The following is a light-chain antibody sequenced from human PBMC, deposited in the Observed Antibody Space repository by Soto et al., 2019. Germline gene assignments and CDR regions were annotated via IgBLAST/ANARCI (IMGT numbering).Light chain of an antibody. CDR2: VAS. Sequence: EIVMTQSPATLSVSPGERATLSCRARQRVTSNLAWYQQKPGQAPRLLIYVASTRATCIPAKFSSSQSGTEFTLTMSRLTSEDFAVYYCQKYNNRPRRFVQGTKVEI. CDR3: QKYNNRPRR. V-gene: IGKV3-15*01. J-gene: IGKJ1*01. CDR1: QRVTSN.